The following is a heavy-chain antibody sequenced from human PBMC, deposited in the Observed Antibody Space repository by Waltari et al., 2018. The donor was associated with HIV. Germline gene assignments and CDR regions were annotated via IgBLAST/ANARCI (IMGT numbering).Heavy chain of an antibody. CDR2: IYHSGST. D-gene: IGHD3-9*01. Sequence: QVQLQESGPGLVKPSEPLSLTCAVSDYSISRGYYWGWIRQPPGKGLEWIGSIYHSGSTYYNPSLKSRVTISVDTSKNQFSLKLSSVTAADTAVYYCARERGGYDILTGYWEVDVWGQGTTVTVSS. J-gene: IGHJ6*02. CDR1: DYSISRGYY. CDR3: ARERGGYDILTGYWEVDV. V-gene: IGHV4-38-2*02.